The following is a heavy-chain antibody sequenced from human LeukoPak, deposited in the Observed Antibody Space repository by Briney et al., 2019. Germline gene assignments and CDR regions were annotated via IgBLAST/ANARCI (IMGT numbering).Heavy chain of an antibody. J-gene: IGHJ3*01. CDR3: ARNTNWTGYYAFDF. CDR2: INSNSGGT. Sequence: ASVKFSCTASGYRFIGYYMHWLRQAPGQGLGWMGWINSNSGGTNYAQKFQGRVTMTRDTSIRTAYMELSRLRSDDTAGYYCARNTNWTGYYAFDFWGQGTLVTVSS. V-gene: IGHV1-2*02. CDR1: GYRFIGYY. D-gene: IGHD3/OR15-3a*01.